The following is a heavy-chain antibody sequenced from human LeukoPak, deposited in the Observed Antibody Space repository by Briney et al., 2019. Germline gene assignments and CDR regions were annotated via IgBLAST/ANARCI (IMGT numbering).Heavy chain of an antibody. CDR1: GFTFSSYS. V-gene: IGHV3-21*01. CDR2: ISSSSSYM. CDR3: ARDGFESGAFDI. J-gene: IGHJ3*02. D-gene: IGHD3-9*01. Sequence: GGSLRLSCAASGFTFSSYSMNWVRQAPGKGLEWVSSISSSSSYMYYADSVKGRFTISRDNAKNSLYLQMNSLRAEDTAVYYCARDGFESGAFDIWGQGTMVTVSS.